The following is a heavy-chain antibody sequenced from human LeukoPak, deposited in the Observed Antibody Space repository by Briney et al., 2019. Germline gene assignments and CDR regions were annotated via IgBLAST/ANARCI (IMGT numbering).Heavy chain of an antibody. Sequence: GASVKVSCKASGYTFTRYGLCWVRQAPGQGLEWMGCINPYNGDIKYTQKVQGRVTMTTDTSASTAYMELRSLRSDDTAGYYCARDDYGGNSGLFDYWGQGTQVTVSS. CDR1: GYTFTRYG. V-gene: IGHV1-18*01. D-gene: IGHD4-23*01. CDR3: ARDDYGGNSGLFDY. CDR2: INPYNGDI. J-gene: IGHJ4*02.